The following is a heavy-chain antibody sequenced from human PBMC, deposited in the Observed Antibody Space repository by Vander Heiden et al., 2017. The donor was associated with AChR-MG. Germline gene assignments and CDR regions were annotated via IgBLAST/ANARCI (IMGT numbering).Heavy chain of an antibody. Sequence: EVQLVESGGGLVKPGGSLRLSCARSGLTFNNAWMSWVRTAPGKGLEWVARIKSKTDGETREYPAPVSGRFTISRDDSKNTLYLQMNILKTEDSAVYYCTTGVGRESKLDVWGKGTTVTVSS. V-gene: IGHV3-15*01. J-gene: IGHJ6*04. D-gene: IGHD1-26*01. CDR2: IKSKTDGETR. CDR3: TTGVGRESKLDV. CDR1: GLTFNNAW.